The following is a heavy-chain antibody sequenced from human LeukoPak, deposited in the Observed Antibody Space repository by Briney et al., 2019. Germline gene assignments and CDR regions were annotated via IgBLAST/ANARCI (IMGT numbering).Heavy chain of an antibody. CDR3: ATVRVYCSSTSCYFPLFDP. Sequence: GASEKRACKVAGYTLTEVSMHWVRQAPGKGLEWMGGFDPEDGETIYAQKFQGRVTMTEDTSTDTAYMELSSLRSEDTAVYYCATVRVYCSSTSCYFPLFDPWGQGTLVTDSS. D-gene: IGHD2-2*01. CDR2: FDPEDGET. V-gene: IGHV1-24*01. J-gene: IGHJ5*02. CDR1: GYTLTEVS.